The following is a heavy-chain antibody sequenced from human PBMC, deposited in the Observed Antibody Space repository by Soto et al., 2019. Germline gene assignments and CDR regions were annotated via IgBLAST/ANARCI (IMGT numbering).Heavy chain of an antibody. CDR1: GFSLSSYG. CDR2: ISYDGSNK. V-gene: IGHV3-30*18. Sequence: GGSLRLSCAASGFSLSSYGMHWFRQAPGKGLEWVAVISYDGSNKYYADSVKGRFTISRDDSKNTLSLQMNSLRAEDTAVYYCAKIPEYSISYDAFDIWGQGTMVTVSS. D-gene: IGHD6-6*01. J-gene: IGHJ3*02. CDR3: AKIPEYSISYDAFDI.